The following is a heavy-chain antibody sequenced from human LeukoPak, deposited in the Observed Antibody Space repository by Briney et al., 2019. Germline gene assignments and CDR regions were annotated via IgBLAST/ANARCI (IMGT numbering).Heavy chain of an antibody. CDR2: ISRGGDSP. D-gene: IGHD3-10*01. Sequence: PGGSLRLSCAASGFTFSSYAMSWVRQAPGKGLQWVSAISRGGDSPYYADSVKGRFTISRDNSRNTLYLQMNSLRAEDTAIYYCAKEVYGSGPYCLDYWGQGTLVTVSS. CDR3: AKEVYGSGPYCLDY. V-gene: IGHV3-23*01. J-gene: IGHJ4*02. CDR1: GFTFSSYA.